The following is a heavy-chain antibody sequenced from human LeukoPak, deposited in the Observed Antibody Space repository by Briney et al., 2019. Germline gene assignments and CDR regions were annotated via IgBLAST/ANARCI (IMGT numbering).Heavy chain of an antibody. CDR2: IYPRDGST. J-gene: IGHJ4*02. Sequence: ASVKVSCKASGHTFTSNYIHWVRQAPGQGLEWMGMIYPRDGSTSYAQKFQGSVTVTRDTSTSTVHMELSGLRSEDTAVYYCARDQEGFDYWGQGTLVTVSS. CDR3: ARDQEGFDY. CDR1: GHTFTSNY. V-gene: IGHV1-46*01.